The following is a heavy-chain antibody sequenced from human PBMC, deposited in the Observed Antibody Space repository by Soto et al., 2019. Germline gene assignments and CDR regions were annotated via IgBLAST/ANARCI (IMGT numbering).Heavy chain of an antibody. CDR2: MNPNSGNT. CDR1: GYTFTSYD. Sequence: GASVKVSCKASGYTFTSYDINWVRQATGQGLEWMGWMNPNSGNTGYAQKFQGRVTMTRNTSISTAYMELSSLRSEDTAVYYCARSSKYYDFWSGYYSPSYYYGMDVWGQGTTVTVSS. J-gene: IGHJ6*02. D-gene: IGHD3-3*01. V-gene: IGHV1-8*01. CDR3: ARSSKYYDFWSGYYSPSYYYGMDV.